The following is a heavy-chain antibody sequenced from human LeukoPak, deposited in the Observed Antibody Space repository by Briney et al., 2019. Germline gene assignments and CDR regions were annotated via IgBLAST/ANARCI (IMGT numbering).Heavy chain of an antibody. V-gene: IGHV3-74*01. Sequence: GGSLRLSCAASGFTFSSDWMHWVRQAPGKGLVWVSRIISDGSSTSYADSVKGRFTISRDNAKNTLYLQMNSLRAADTAVYYCARRYYYDSSGYNYFDYWGQGTLVTVSS. CDR3: ARRYYYDSSGYNYFDY. D-gene: IGHD3-22*01. J-gene: IGHJ4*02. CDR2: IISDGSST. CDR1: GFTFSSDW.